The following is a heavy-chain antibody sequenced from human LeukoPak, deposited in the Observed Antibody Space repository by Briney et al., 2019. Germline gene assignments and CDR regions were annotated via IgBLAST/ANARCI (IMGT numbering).Heavy chain of an antibody. CDR1: GGSISSCY. CDR2: IYYSGST. J-gene: IGHJ4*02. Sequence: PSETLSLTCTVSGGSISSCYWSWIRQPPGKGLEWIGYIYYSGSTNYNPSLKSRVTISVDTSENQFSLKLSSVTAADTAVYYCARAGGGGNSYGYNYWGQGTLVTVSS. V-gene: IGHV4-59*01. D-gene: IGHD5-18*01. CDR3: ARAGGGGNSYGYNY.